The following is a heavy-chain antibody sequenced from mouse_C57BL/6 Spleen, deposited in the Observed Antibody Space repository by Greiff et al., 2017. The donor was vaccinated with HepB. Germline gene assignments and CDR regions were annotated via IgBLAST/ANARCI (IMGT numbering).Heavy chain of an antibody. CDR1: GYTFTDYY. Sequence: QVQLQQSGAELVKPGASVKISCKASGYTFTDYYINWVKQRPGQGLEWIGKIGPGSGSTYYNEKFKGKATLTADKSSSTAYMQLSSLTSEDAAVYFCARRRGHYYGSIYYYAIDYWGQGTSVTVSS. CDR3: ARRRGHYYGSIYYYAIDY. J-gene: IGHJ4*01. V-gene: IGHV1-77*01. D-gene: IGHD1-1*01. CDR2: IGPGSGST.